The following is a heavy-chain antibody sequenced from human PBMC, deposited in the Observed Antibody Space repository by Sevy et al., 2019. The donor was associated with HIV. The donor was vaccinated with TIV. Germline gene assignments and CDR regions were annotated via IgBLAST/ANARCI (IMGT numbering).Heavy chain of an antibody. CDR3: ARDTLNVGIAAARGDY. V-gene: IGHV4-30-4*01. D-gene: IGHD6-13*01. Sequence: TLSLTCTVSGGSISSGDYYWSWIRQPPGKGLEWIGYIYYSGSTYYNPSLKSRVTISVDTSKNQFSLKLISVTAADTAEDYCARDTLNVGIAAARGDYWGQGTLVTVSS. J-gene: IGHJ4*02. CDR1: GGSISSGDYY. CDR2: IYYSGST.